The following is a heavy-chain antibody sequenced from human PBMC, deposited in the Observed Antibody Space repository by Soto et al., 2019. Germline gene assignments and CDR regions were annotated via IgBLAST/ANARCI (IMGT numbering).Heavy chain of an antibody. D-gene: IGHD3-10*01. CDR3: ARGGYYGSGIPVDY. Sequence: QVQLVESGGGVVQPGRSLRLSCAASGFTFSSYGMHWVRQAPGKGLEWVAVIWYDGSNKYYADSVKGRFTISRDNSKNTLYLHMNSLRAEDTAVYYCARGGYYGSGIPVDYWGQGTLVTVSS. CDR2: IWYDGSNK. J-gene: IGHJ4*02. V-gene: IGHV3-33*01. CDR1: GFTFSSYG.